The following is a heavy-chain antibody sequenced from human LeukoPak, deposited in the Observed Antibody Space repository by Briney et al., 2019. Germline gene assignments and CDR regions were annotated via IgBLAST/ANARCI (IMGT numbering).Heavy chain of an antibody. J-gene: IGHJ4*02. CDR3: ARTKPQQFDILS. Sequence: GGSLRLSCAASGFTFSSYSMNWVRRAPGKGLEWVSGISGSGGSTYSVDSVKGRFTVSRDNSKNTLYLQMNSLRAEDTAVYYCARTKPQQFDILSWGQGTLVTVSS. V-gene: IGHV3-23*01. D-gene: IGHD3-9*01. CDR1: GFTFSSYS. CDR2: ISGSGGST.